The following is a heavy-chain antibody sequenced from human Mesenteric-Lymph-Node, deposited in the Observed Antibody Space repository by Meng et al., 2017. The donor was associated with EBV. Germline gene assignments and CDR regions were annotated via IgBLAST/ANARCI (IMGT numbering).Heavy chain of an antibody. CDR2: TYYRSKWYN. CDR1: GDSVSSSSAA. V-gene: IGHV6-1*01. CDR3: ARGATSVFDL. J-gene: IGHJ2*01. Sequence: QVLLQQSGPGLVKHSXXPXLTXVISGDSVSSSSAAWTWIRQSPSRGLEWLGRTYYRSKWYNDYAVFVKSRITINPDTSKNQFSLQLNSVTPEDTAVYYCARGATSVFDLWGRGTLVTVYS.